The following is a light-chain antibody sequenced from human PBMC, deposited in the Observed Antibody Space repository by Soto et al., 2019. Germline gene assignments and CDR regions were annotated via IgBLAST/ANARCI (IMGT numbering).Light chain of an antibody. V-gene: IGLV1-40*01. Sequence: QSVLTQPPSVSGAPGQRVTISCTGSSSNIGAGYDVHWYKQLPGTAPQLLIYGNTHRPSGVPDRFSGSKSDTSASLAITGLQAEDEGDYYCQSYDSSLSGSYVFGTGTQLTVL. CDR3: QSYDSSLSGSYV. CDR2: GNT. CDR1: SSNIGAGYD. J-gene: IGLJ1*01.